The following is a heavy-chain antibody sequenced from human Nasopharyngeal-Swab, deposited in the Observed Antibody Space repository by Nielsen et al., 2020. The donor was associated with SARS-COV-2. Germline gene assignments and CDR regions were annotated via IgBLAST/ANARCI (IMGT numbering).Heavy chain of an antibody. CDR1: GFIFSASA. Sequence: GESLKIPCAASGFIFSASAIHWVRQASGEGLEWVGRIGDKDHNYATTYGASVQGRFTISRDDSKNTAFLQMDSLKTEDTALYYCTTDFYFDYWGQGTLVTVSS. CDR3: TTDFYFDY. V-gene: IGHV3-73*01. CDR2: IGDKDHNYAT. J-gene: IGHJ4*02.